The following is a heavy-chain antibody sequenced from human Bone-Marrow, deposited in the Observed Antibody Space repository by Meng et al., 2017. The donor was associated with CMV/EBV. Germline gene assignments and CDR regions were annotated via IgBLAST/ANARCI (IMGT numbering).Heavy chain of an antibody. Sequence: AEVKVSCKASGYSFTGDYKHWVRQAPGQGLEWMGLINPNSGDTTFAQKCQGRVTMTRDTSISTAYMELSSLRSDDTAVYYCARDRPHYYDDNVRGFDIWGQGTMVTVSS. CDR3: ARDRPHYYDDNVRGFDI. CDR1: GYSFTGDY. CDR2: INPNSGDT. J-gene: IGHJ3*02. V-gene: IGHV1-2*02. D-gene: IGHD3-22*01.